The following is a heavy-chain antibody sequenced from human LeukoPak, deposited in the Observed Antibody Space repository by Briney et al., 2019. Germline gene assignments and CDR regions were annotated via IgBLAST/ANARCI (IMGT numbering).Heavy chain of an antibody. CDR3: ARERMYSGSGSTYPYYDY. CDR2: IKPDGSEK. D-gene: IGHD3-10*01. J-gene: IGHJ4*02. CDR1: GFTFSTYW. V-gene: IGHV3-7*01. Sequence: PGGSLRLSCAASGFTFSTYWMTWVRQSPGKGLEWVVSIKPDGSEKYFVDSVKGRFSISRDNAKNALYLEMNSLRAEDTAEYFCARERMYSGSGSTYPYYDYWGQGTLATVSS.